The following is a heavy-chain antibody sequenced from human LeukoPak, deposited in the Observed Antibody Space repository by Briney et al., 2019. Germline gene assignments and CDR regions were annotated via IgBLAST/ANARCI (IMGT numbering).Heavy chain of an antibody. CDR3: ARVRVGATFYYYAMDV. CDR1: GGSFSGYY. V-gene: IGHV4-34*01. J-gene: IGHJ6*02. D-gene: IGHD1-26*01. Sequence: PSETLSLTCAVYGGSFSGYYWNWLRQPPGKGLEWIGEINHSGSTNYNPSLKSRVTISVDTSKNQFSLKLSSVTAADTAVYYCARVRVGATFYYYAMDVWGQGTTVTVSS. CDR2: INHSGST.